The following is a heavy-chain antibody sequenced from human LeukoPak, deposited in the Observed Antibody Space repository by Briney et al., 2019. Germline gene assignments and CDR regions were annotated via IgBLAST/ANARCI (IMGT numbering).Heavy chain of an antibody. V-gene: IGHV3-21*04. D-gene: IGHD6-13*01. J-gene: IGHJ5*02. CDR1: GFTFSSYS. Sequence: TGGSLRLSCAASGFTFSSYSMNWVRQAPGKGLEWVSSISSSSSYIYYADSVKGRFTISRDNAKNSLYLQMNSLRAEDTAVYYCAKPGIAAATRSWGQGTLVTVSS. CDR3: AKPGIAAATRS. CDR2: ISSSSSYI.